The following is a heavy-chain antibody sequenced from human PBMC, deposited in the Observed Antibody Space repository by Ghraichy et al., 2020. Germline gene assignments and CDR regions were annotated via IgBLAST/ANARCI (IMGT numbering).Heavy chain of an antibody. Sequence: GGSLRLSCAASGFTFSDYYMTWIRLAPGKGLEWVSYIISGGSYTNYADSVKGRFTISRDDAKNSLYLQMNSLRDEDTGVYFCAREIAPSGIRKRAFDLWGQGTRLTVSS. CDR3: AREIAPSGIRKRAFDL. CDR2: IISGGSYT. D-gene: IGHD3-3*01. V-gene: IGHV3-11*06. J-gene: IGHJ4*02. CDR1: GFTFSDYY.